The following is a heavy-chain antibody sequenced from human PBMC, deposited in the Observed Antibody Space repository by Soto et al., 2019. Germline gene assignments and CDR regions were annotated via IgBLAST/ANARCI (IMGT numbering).Heavy chain of an antibody. CDR2: IYYSGST. J-gene: IGHJ5*02. D-gene: IGHD2-15*01. CDR3: AIVVKFRGRSCSFHP. Sequence: PSENLSLTCTVYGGSISSGDYYWSWIRQPPGKGLEWIGYIYYSGSTYYNPSLKSRVTISVDTSKNQFSPKLSSVTAADTAVYYCAIVVKFRGRSCSFHPCGQGTLVTVSS. CDR1: GGSISSGDYY. V-gene: IGHV4-30-4*01.